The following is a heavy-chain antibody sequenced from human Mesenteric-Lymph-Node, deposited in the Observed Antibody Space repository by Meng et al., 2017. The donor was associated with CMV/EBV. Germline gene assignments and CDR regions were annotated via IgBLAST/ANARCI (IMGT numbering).Heavy chain of an antibody. J-gene: IGHJ4*01. D-gene: IGHD3-3*01. CDR3: ARDFGVPASAIDY. V-gene: IGHV1-69*10. Sequence: SVKVSCKVSGGTFSSYVITWVRQAPGQGLEWMGEIIPLLDSTTYAQKFQDRVAITADKSTTTVYMDLRNLRSEDTAVYYCARDFGVPASAIDYWGHGTVVTVSS. CDR2: IIPLLDST. CDR1: GGTFSSYV.